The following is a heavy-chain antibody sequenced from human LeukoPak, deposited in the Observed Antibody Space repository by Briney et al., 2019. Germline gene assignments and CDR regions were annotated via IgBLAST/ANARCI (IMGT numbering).Heavy chain of an antibody. J-gene: IGHJ4*02. CDR1: GGSISSGGYY. CDR3: ARGWTAMVNFYY. Sequence: SQTLSLTCTVSGGSISSGGYYWSWIRQHPGKGLEWIGYIYYSGSTYYNPSLKSRVTISVDTSKNQFSLKLSSVTAADTAVYYCARGWTAMVNFYYWGQGTLVTVSS. D-gene: IGHD5-18*01. CDR2: IYYSGST. V-gene: IGHV4-31*03.